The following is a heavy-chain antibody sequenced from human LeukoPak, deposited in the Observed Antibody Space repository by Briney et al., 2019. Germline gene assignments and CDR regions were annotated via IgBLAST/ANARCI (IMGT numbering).Heavy chain of an antibody. J-gene: IGHJ3*01. CDR3: ARDRTNSRYRPSAFDV. D-gene: IGHD6-13*01. CDR2: GYYSGST. Sequence: PSETLSLTCIVSGGSISSHYWSWIRQPPGKGLEWIGYGYYSGSTDYNPSLKSRVTISVDTSKNQFSLNLSSVTAADTAVYYCARDRTNSRYRPSAFDVWGQGTMVTVSS. CDR1: GGSISSHY. V-gene: IGHV4-59*11.